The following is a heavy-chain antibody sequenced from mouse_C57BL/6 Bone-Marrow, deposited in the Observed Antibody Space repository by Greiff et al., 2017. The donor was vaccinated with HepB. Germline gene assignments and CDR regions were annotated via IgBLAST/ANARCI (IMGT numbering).Heavy chain of an antibody. CDR2: ISNGGGST. Sequence: EVKLMESGGGLVQPGGSLKLSCAASGFTFSDYYMYWVRQTPEKRLEWVAYISNGGGSTYYPDTVKGRFTISRDNAKNTLYLQMSRLKSEDTAMYYCATRIYYDYGWWYFDVWGTGTTVTVSS. CDR3: ATRIYYDYGWWYFDV. V-gene: IGHV5-12*01. J-gene: IGHJ1*03. CDR1: GFTFSDYY. D-gene: IGHD2-4*01.